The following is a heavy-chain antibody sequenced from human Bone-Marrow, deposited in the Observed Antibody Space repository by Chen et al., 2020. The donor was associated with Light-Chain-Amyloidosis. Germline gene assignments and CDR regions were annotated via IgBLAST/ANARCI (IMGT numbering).Heavy chain of an antibody. Sequence: TWIRQHPGRGLEWIGYIYCGGNSRYNPSLMSRVTISLDTSKNQFSLNLSSVTAADTAVYYCARGTMTSVDWSYYCDFWGQGTLVTVSS. D-gene: IGHD3-22*01. CDR3: ARGTMTSVDWSYYCDF. CDR2: IYCGGNS. V-gene: IGHV4-31*02. J-gene: IGHJ4*02.